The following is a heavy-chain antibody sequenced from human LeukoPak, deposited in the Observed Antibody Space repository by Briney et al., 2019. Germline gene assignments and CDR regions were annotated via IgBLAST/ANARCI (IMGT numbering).Heavy chain of an antibody. CDR2: VSSSSTYI. D-gene: IGHD6-6*01. CDR3: ASSIASAFDV. V-gene: IGHV3-21*01. CDR1: GFTFSSYS. Sequence: PGGSLRLSCAASGFTFSSYSMNWVRQAPGKGLEWVSSVSSSSTYIYYADSVKGRFTISRDNAKNSLYLQMNSLRAEDTAVYYCASSIASAFDVWGQGTMVIVSS. J-gene: IGHJ3*01.